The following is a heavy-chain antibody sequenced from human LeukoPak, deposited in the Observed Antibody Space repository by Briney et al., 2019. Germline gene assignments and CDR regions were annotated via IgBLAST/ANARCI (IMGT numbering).Heavy chain of an antibody. Sequence: GGSLRLSCVASGFSSTYTSWVRQAPGKGLEWVSVIYSGDSTYYADSVRGRFTISRDISKNTVYLQMSSLRPEDTAVYYCARDLWDGTGYWGQGTLVTVAS. CDR1: GFSSTY. J-gene: IGHJ4*02. CDR3: ARDLWDGTGY. CDR2: IYSGDST. V-gene: IGHV3-66*02. D-gene: IGHD3-3*01.